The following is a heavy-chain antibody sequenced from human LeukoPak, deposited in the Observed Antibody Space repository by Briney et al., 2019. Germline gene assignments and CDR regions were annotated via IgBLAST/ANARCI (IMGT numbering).Heavy chain of an antibody. CDR3: ARHSSAWAGWFDP. D-gene: IGHD6-19*01. CDR1: GGSISSYY. Sequence: PETLSLTCTVSGGSISSYYWSWIRQPPGKGLEWIGYISYSGSTNYNPSLKSRVTISVDTSKNQFSLKLSSVTAADTAVYYCARHSSAWAGWFDPWGQGTLVTVSS. CDR2: ISYSGST. V-gene: IGHV4-59*01. J-gene: IGHJ5*02.